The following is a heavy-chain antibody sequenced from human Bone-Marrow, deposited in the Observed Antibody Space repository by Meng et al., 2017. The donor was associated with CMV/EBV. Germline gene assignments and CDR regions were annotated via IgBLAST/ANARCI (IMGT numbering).Heavy chain of an antibody. Sequence: SVKVSCKASGYTFTYRYLHWVRQAPGQALEWMGWITPFNGNTNYAQKLQGRVTMTTDTSTSTAYMELRSLRSEDTAVYYCARGGSGSGDIWGQGTMVTVSS. V-gene: IGHV1-45*02. CDR3: ARGGSGSGDI. J-gene: IGHJ3*02. CDR2: ITPFNGNT. D-gene: IGHD3-3*01. CDR1: GYTFTYRY.